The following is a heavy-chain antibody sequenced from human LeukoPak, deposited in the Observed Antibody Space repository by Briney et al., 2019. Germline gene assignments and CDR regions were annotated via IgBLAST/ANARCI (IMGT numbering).Heavy chain of an antibody. Sequence: GASVKVSCKASGYTFTSYGISWVRQAPGQGLEWMGRISAYNGNTNYAQKLQGRVTMTTDTSTSTAYMELRSLRSDDTAVYYCARDPLGGRLVRGRWFDPWGREPWSPFPQ. CDR2: ISAYNGNT. CDR1: GYTFTSYG. V-gene: IGHV1-18*01. CDR3: ARDPLGGRLVRGRWFDP. J-gene: IGHJ5*02. D-gene: IGHD3-10*01.